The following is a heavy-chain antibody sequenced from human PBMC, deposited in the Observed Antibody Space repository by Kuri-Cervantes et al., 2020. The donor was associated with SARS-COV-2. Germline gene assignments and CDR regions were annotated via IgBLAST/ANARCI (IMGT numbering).Heavy chain of an antibody. CDR1: GFTFSSYS. CDR3: ATSGRGSVSWFDP. V-gene: IGHV3-48*04. J-gene: IGHJ5*02. Sequence: GESLKISCAASGFTFSSYSMNWVRQAPGKGLEWVSYISSSGSTIYYADSVKGRFTISRDNAKNSLYLQMNSLRAEDTAVYYCATSGRGSVSWFDPWGQGTLVTVSS. CDR2: ISSSGSTI. D-gene: IGHD3-10*01.